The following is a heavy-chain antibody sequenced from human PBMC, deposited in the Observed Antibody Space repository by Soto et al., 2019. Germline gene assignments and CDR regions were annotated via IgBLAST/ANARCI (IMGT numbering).Heavy chain of an antibody. V-gene: IGHV3-53*01. CDR1: GFTVSSNY. CDR3: ARPSETIGSSPDYYYYGMDV. D-gene: IGHD6-6*01. J-gene: IGHJ6*02. CDR2: IYSGGST. Sequence: PGGSLRLSCAASGFTVSSNYMSWVRQAPGKGLEWVSVIYSGGSTYYADSVKGRFTISRDNSKNTLYLQMNSLRAEDTAVYYCARPSETIGSSPDYYYYGMDVWGQGTTVTVSS.